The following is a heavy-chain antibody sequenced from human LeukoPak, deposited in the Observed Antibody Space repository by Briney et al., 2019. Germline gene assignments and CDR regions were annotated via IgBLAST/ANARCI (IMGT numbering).Heavy chain of an antibody. CDR3: ARDYCSSTSCLVDWFDP. J-gene: IGHJ5*02. Sequence: ASVKVSCKASGYTFTGYYMHWVRQAPGQGLEWMGWINPNSGGTNYAQKFQGRVTMIRDTSINTAYMELSRLRSDDTAVYYCARDYCSSTSCLVDWFDPWGQGTLVTVSS. CDR1: GYTFTGYY. D-gene: IGHD2-2*01. V-gene: IGHV1-2*02. CDR2: INPNSGGT.